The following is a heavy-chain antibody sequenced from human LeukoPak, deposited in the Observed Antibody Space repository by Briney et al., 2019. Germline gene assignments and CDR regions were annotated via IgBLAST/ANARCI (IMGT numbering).Heavy chain of an antibody. D-gene: IGHD4-17*01. Sequence: GGSLRLSCAASGFTFSTYSMNWVRQAPGKGLEWVSYIRSSGTTIYYADSVRGRFTISRDNAKNSLYLQMSSLRDEDTAVYYCARCAYGEDYFDYWGQGTLVTVSS. CDR3: ARCAYGEDYFDY. CDR1: GFTFSTYS. CDR2: IRSSGTTI. J-gene: IGHJ4*02. V-gene: IGHV3-48*02.